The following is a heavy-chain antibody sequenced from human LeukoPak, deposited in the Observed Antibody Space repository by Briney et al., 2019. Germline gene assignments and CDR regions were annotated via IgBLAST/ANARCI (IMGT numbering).Heavy chain of an antibody. Sequence: ASVKVSCRASGYTFTTFYIHWVRQAPGQGLEWMGKVNPTSGISTYAQEFQGRVTMTRDTSTSTVYMELSSLRSDDAAVYYCARGSVTTGAAVAYWGQGTLVTVSS. CDR1: GYTFTTFY. CDR3: ARGSVTTGAAVAY. CDR2: VNPTSGIS. V-gene: IGHV1-46*01. J-gene: IGHJ4*02. D-gene: IGHD4-17*01.